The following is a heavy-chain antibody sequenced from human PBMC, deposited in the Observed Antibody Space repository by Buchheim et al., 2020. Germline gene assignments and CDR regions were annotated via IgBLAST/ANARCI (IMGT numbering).Heavy chain of an antibody. Sequence: QVLLQESGPGLVKPSQTLSLTCSVSGDSIRSGGYYWSWIRQHPGKGLEWIGYMYYSGTTYYNPSLRSRVTISLDTPKNQLSLKLNSVTAADTAVYYCARRDGFNQVFDFWGRGTL. CDR2: MYYSGTT. CDR3: ARRDGFNQVFDF. V-gene: IGHV4-31*03. D-gene: IGHD5-24*01. J-gene: IGHJ4*02. CDR1: GDSIRSGGYY.